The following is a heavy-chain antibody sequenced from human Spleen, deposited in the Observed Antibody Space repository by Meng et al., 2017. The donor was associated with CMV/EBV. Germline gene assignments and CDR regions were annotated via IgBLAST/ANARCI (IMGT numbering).Heavy chain of an antibody. CDR1: GFTFSSYA. V-gene: IGHV3-23*01. CDR3: ASPEQYSSSWEDY. D-gene: IGHD6-13*01. Sequence: GELLGSGGGLVQPGGSLWLSWAASGFTFSSYARSWVRQAPGKGLEWVSAISGSGGSTNYADSVKGRFTISRDNSKNTLYLQMNSLKAEDTAVYYCASPEQYSSSWEDYWGQGTLVTVSS. J-gene: IGHJ4*02. CDR2: ISGSGGST.